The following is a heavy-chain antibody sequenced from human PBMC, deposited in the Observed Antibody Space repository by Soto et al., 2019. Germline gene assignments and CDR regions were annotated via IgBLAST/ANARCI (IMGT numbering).Heavy chain of an antibody. J-gene: IGHJ5*02. Sequence: QVQLVESGGGLVTPGGSLRLSCASSGFTFSDYYMSWIRQAPGKGLEWLSYISPGSRYPAYAYSVKGRFTISRDNARRSLSLQMNSLTVDDTAIYYCVRGGGGGLFDPWGQGSMVTVSS. CDR1: GFTFSDYY. CDR3: VRGGGGGLFDP. CDR2: ISPGSRYP. V-gene: IGHV3-11*06. D-gene: IGHD2-15*01.